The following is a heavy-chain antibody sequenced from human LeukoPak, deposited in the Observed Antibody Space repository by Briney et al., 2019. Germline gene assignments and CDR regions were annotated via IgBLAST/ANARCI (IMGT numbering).Heavy chain of an antibody. CDR1: GGSISSYY. J-gene: IGHJ4*02. D-gene: IGHD3-22*01. CDR2: IYYTGST. V-gene: IGHV4-59*01. Sequence: SETLSLTCTVSGGSISSYYWSWIRQPPGKGLEWIGYIYYTGSTNYNPSLKSRVTISVDTSKNQFSLKLSSVTAADTAVYYCARDLYGGSDSSGYLYPFDYWGQGTLVTVSS. CDR3: ARDLYGGSDSSGYLYPFDY.